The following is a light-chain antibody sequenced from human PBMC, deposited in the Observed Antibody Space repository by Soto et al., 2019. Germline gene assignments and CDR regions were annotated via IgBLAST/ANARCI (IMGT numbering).Light chain of an antibody. CDR1: QSIDSW. CDR3: QQYESYSVT. V-gene: IGKV1-5*03. J-gene: IGKJ5*01. CDR2: KAS. Sequence: DIQMTQSPSTLSASVGDRVTITCRASQSIDSWLAWYQQKPGKAPKLLIFKASTLESGVPSRFSGSGSGTEFTLTISSLQPADFATYYCQQYESYSVTFGQGTRLEIK.